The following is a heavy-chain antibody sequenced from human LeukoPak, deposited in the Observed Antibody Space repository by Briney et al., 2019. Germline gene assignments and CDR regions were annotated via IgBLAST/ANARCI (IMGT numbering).Heavy chain of an antibody. Sequence: ASVTVSFKSSGYTFTSYGISWVRQAPGQGLEWMGWISAYNGNTNYSQKLQGRVTMTTDTSTSTAYMELRSLRSDDTAVYYCARDPSGSGSYYNDNYFDYWGQGTLVTVSS. CDR1: GYTFTSYG. CDR2: ISAYNGNT. J-gene: IGHJ4*02. D-gene: IGHD3-10*01. CDR3: ARDPSGSGSYYNDNYFDY. V-gene: IGHV1-18*01.